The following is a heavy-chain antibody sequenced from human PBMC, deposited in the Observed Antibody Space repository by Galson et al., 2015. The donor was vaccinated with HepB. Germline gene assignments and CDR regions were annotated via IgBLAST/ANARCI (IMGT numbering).Heavy chain of an antibody. CDR3: ARFTDGVVVVVFDTPAYYGMDV. J-gene: IGHJ6*02. D-gene: IGHD2-15*01. CDR1: GGTFSSYG. CDR2: IIPIFGKP. Sequence: SVKVSCKASGGTFSSYGISWVRQAPGQGLEWVGGIIPIFGKPSYAQKFQGRVTIIADESTSTVYMELSGLRSEDTAVYYCARFTDGVVVVVFDTPAYYGMDVWGQGTTVTVSS. V-gene: IGHV1-69*13.